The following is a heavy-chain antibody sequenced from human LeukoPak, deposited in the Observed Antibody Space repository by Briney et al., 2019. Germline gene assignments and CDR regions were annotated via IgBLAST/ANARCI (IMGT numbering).Heavy chain of an antibody. CDR3: ARAVSSGYYNLYFDY. CDR2: IKQDGSEK. D-gene: IGHD3-3*01. CDR1: GFTFSSYS. Sequence: GGSLRLSCAASGFTFSSYSMNWVRQAPGKGLEWVANIKQDGSEKYFVDSVKGRFTISRDNSNNSLYLQMNSLRAEDTAVYYCARAVSSGYYNLYFDYWGQGTLVTVSS. J-gene: IGHJ4*02. V-gene: IGHV3-7*04.